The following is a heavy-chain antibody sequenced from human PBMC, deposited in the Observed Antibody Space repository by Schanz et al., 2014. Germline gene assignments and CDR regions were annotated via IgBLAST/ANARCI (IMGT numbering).Heavy chain of an antibody. CDR1: GYTFTSYA. CDR2: INAGNGNT. V-gene: IGHV1-3*01. J-gene: IGHJ1*01. Sequence: QVQLVQSGAEVKKPGASVKVSCKASGYTFTSYAIHWVRQAPGQRLEWMGWINAGNGNTKYSQKFQGRVTITRDTSASTAYMELSSLRSEDTAVYYCARDSDDTSGYYYGVGDEYFQHWGQGTLVTVSS. CDR3: ARDSDDTSGYYYGVGDEYFQH. D-gene: IGHD3-22*01.